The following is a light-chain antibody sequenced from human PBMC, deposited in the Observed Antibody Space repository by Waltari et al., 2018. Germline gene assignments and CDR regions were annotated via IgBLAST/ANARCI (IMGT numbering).Light chain of an antibody. CDR1: QSVGSD. Sequence: ETVMTQSPGTLSVSPGDRVILSGRASQSVGSDLAWYQQRPGQTPRLLIYGASTRVTGLPARFSGSGSGAKFTLTISSLPSEDFGLYYCQQYDNWPLTFGGGTKVKIK. CDR3: QQYDNWPLT. J-gene: IGKJ4*01. V-gene: IGKV3-15*01. CDR2: GAS.